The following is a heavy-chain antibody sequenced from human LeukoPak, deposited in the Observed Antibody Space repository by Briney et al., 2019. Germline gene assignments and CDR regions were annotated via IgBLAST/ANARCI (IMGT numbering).Heavy chain of an antibody. CDR1: GGSFSGYY. CDR2: IYHSGST. J-gene: IGHJ4*02. CDR3: ASYYYDSSGYYYRDY. Sequence: SETLSLTCAVYGGSFSGYYWGWIRQPPGKGLEWIGSIYHSGSTYYNPSLKSRVTISVDTSKNQFSLKLSSVTAADTAVYYCASYYYDSSGYYYRDYWGQGTLVTVSS. V-gene: IGHV4-38-2*01. D-gene: IGHD3-22*01.